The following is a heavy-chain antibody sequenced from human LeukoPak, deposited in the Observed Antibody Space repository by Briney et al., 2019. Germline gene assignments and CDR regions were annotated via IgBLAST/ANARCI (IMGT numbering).Heavy chain of an antibody. CDR3: ARATGDYYDSGAFDI. J-gene: IGHJ3*02. Sequence: SQTLSLTCAVSGGSISSGGYSWSWIRQPPGKGLEWIGYIYHSGSTYYNPSLKSRVTISVDRSKSQFSLKLSSVTAADTAVYYCARATGDYYDSGAFDIWGQGTMVTVSS. CDR1: GGSISSGGYS. CDR2: IYHSGST. D-gene: IGHD3-22*01. V-gene: IGHV4-30-2*01.